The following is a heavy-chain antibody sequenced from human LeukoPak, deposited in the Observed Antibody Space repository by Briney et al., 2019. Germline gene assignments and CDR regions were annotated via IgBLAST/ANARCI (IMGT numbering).Heavy chain of an antibody. D-gene: IGHD3-16*02. Sequence: SETLSLTCTVSGGSISSYYWSWIRQPAGKGLEWIGRIYTSGSITYNPSLKSRVTISVDTSKNQFSLKLSSVTAADTAVYYCARGSYDYVWGSYRQDDWFDPWGQGTLVTVSS. V-gene: IGHV4-4*07. CDR1: GGSISSYY. CDR3: ARGSYDYVWGSYRQDDWFDP. CDR2: IYTSGSI. J-gene: IGHJ5*02.